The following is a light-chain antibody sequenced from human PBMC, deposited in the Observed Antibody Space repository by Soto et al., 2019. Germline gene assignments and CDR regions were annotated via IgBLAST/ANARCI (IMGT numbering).Light chain of an antibody. J-gene: IGKJ3*01. V-gene: IGKV3-20*01. CDR2: GAS. CDR3: QQYGSSPWT. CDR1: QSVSSSC. Sequence: EIVLTQSPGTLSLSPGERATLSCRASQSVSSSCLAWYQQKPGQAPRLLIYGASSRATGIPDRFSGSGSGTDFTLTISRLEPEDFAVYYCQQYGSSPWTFGPGTKVDIK.